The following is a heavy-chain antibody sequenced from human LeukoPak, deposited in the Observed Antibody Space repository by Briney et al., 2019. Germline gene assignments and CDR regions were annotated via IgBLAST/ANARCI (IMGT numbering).Heavy chain of an antibody. J-gene: IGHJ3*02. CDR3: ARDSRGAFDI. CDR1: GFTFSSYA. D-gene: IGHD2/OR15-2a*01. Sequence: GRSLRLSCAASGFTFSSYAMNWVRQAPGEGLEWVAVISYDGSNKYYADSVKGRFTISRDNSKNTLYLQMNSLRAEDTAVYYCARDSRGAFDIWGQGTMVTVSS. V-gene: IGHV3-30*01. CDR2: ISYDGSNK.